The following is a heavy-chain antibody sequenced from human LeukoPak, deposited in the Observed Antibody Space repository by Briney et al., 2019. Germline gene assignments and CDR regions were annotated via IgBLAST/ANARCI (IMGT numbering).Heavy chain of an antibody. Sequence: GGSLRLSCTGSGFTFIDYGINWVRQAPGKGLEWVSTISSRSTYIYYAESVEGRFTISRDNAKNSLFLQMDSLRADDTAVYYCARDQSLGDPQAFDMWGQGTRVTVSS. CDR3: ARDQSLGDPQAFDM. D-gene: IGHD3-16*01. V-gene: IGHV3-21*01. J-gene: IGHJ3*02. CDR2: ISSRSTYI. CDR1: GFTFIDYG.